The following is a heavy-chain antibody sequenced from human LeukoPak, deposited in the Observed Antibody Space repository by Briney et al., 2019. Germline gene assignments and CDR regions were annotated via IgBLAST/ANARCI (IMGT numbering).Heavy chain of an antibody. CDR1: GFTFSSYE. D-gene: IGHD3-9*01. J-gene: IGHJ4*02. V-gene: IGHV3-48*03. CDR2: ISSSGSTI. CDR3: ASTEGSYDILTGYYHNDY. Sequence: GGSLRLSCAASGFTFSSYEINWVRQAPGKGLEWVSYISSSGSTIYYADSVKGRFTISRDNAKNSLYLQMNCLRAEDTAVYYCASTEGSYDILTGYYHNDYWGQGTLVTVFS.